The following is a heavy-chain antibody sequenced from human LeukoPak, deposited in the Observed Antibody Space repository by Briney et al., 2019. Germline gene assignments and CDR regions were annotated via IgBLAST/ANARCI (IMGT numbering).Heavy chain of an antibody. J-gene: IGHJ6*02. D-gene: IGHD6-13*01. CDR1: GFTFSSYS. CDR3: ASGSSSWYYYYGMDV. Sequence: GGSLRLSCAASGFTFSSYSMNWVRQAPGKGLEWVSSISSSSSYIYYADSVKGRFTISRDNAKNSLYLQMNSLRAEDTAVYYCASGSSSWYYYYGMDVWGQGTTVTVSS. V-gene: IGHV3-21*01. CDR2: ISSSSSYI.